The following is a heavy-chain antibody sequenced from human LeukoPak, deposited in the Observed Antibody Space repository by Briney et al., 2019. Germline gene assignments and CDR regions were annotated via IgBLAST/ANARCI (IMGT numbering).Heavy chain of an antibody. J-gene: IGHJ2*01. Sequence: GGSLRLSCAASGFTFSSYGMHWVRQAPGKGLEWVAFIRYDGSNKYYADSVKGRFTISRDNSKNTLYLQMGSLKAEDMAVYFCARGEWNFDLWGRGTLVTVSS. CDR2: IRYDGSNK. CDR1: GFTFSSYG. V-gene: IGHV3-30*02. CDR3: ARGEWNFDL.